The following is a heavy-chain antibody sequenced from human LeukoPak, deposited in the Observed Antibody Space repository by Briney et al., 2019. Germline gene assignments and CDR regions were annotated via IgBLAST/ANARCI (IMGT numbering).Heavy chain of an antibody. CDR1: GGSISSGGYY. J-gene: IGHJ5*02. V-gene: IGHV4-31*03. D-gene: IGHD1-1*01. CDR2: IYYSGST. Sequence: SETLSLTCNVSGGSISSGGYYWSWIRQHPGKGLEWIGYIYYSGSTYYNPPLKSRVTISVDTSKNQFSLKLSSVTAADTAVYYCARDRRYSDGRLGWFDPWGQGTLVTVSS. CDR3: ARDRRYSDGRLGWFDP.